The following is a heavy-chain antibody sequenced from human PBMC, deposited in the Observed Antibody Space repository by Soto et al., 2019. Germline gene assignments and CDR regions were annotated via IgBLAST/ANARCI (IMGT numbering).Heavy chain of an antibody. D-gene: IGHD2-15*01. CDR1: GGSISSGGYY. V-gene: IGHV4-31*03. J-gene: IGHJ6*03. Sequence: SETLSLTCTVSGGSISSGGYYWSWIRQHPGKGLEWIGYIYYSGSTYYNPSLKSRVTISVDTSKNQFSLKLSSVTAADTAVYYCARVTSGGPYYYYYYMDVWGKGTTVTVSS. CDR3: ARVTSGGPYYYYYYMDV. CDR2: IYYSGST.